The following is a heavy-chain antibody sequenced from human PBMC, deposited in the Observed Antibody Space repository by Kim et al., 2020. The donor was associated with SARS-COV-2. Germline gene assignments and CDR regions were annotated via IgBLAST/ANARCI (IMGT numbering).Heavy chain of an antibody. D-gene: IGHD3-10*01. V-gene: IGHV4-59*09. Sequence: LKSRVTISVDTSKNQFSLKLSSVTTADTAVYYCARGGHGSGSYYNGLFDYWGQGTLVTVSS. J-gene: IGHJ4*02. CDR3: ARGGHGSGSYYNGLFDY.